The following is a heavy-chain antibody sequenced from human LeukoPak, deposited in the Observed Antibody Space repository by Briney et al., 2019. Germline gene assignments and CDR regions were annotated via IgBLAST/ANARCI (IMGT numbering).Heavy chain of an antibody. D-gene: IGHD2-2*01. Sequence: ASVKVSCKASGYTFTGYYMHWVRQAPGQGLEWMGWINPNSGGTNYAQKFKGRVTMTRETAISTAYMELRRLRSEDTAVYYCAREYCSSTSCVRGAFDPWGQGTLVTVSS. CDR3: AREYCSSTSCVRGAFDP. J-gene: IGHJ5*02. CDR1: GYTFTGYY. CDR2: INPNSGGT. V-gene: IGHV1-2*02.